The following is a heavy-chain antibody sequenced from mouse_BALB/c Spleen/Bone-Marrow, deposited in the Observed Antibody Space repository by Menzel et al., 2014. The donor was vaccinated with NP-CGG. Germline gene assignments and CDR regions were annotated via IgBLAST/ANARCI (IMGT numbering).Heavy chain of an antibody. V-gene: IGHV1S81*02. D-gene: IGHD1-1*01. CDR3: ARLIYGSSYIGDF. Sequence: ESGAELVKPGASLKLSCKASGFTFTGYWMSWVQQTPGQGLEWIGEINPSNGRTNYNEKFKSLATLTVDNSSSTAYIQLSSRTTEDSAVFYCARLIYGSSYIGDFWGQETPVPVSS. J-gene: IGHJ4*01. CDR1: GFTFTGYW. CDR2: INPSNGRT.